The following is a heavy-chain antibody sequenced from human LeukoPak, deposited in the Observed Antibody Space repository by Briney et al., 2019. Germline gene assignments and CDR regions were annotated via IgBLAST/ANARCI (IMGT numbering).Heavy chain of an antibody. CDR1: GYTFTGYY. CDR3: ARVDSSSWYPPLFDY. Sequence: ASVKVSCKASGYTFTGYYMHWVRQAPGQGLEWMGWINPNSGGTNYAQKFQGRVTMTRDTSISTAYMGLSRLRSDDTAVYYCARVDSSSWYPPLFDYWGQGTLVTVSS. CDR2: INPNSGGT. J-gene: IGHJ4*02. V-gene: IGHV1-2*02. D-gene: IGHD6-13*01.